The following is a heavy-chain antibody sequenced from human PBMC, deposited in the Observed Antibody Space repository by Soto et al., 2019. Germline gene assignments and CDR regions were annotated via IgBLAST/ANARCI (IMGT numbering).Heavy chain of an antibody. V-gene: IGHV5-51*01. Sequence: PGESLKISCKGSGYSFTSYWIGWVRQMPGKGLEWMGIIYPGDSDTRYSPSFQGQVTISADKSISTAYLQWSSLKASDTAMYYCARRRLIYCSSTSCQGGDAFDIWGQGTMVTVSS. D-gene: IGHD2-2*01. CDR3: ARRRLIYCSSTSCQGGDAFDI. J-gene: IGHJ3*02. CDR1: GYSFTSYW. CDR2: IYPGDSDT.